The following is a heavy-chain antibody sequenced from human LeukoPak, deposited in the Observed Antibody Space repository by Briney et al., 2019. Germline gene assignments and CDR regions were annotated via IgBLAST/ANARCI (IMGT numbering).Heavy chain of an antibody. CDR1: GDFISTCTYF. Sequence: PSETLSLTCTVSGDFISTCTYFWGWIRQPPGKGLEWIANIYNNGSTHYNPSLQSRVIISIDPYKNQCSLSLRSVTAADTAVWSCARDRTSYYYPGMDVWGQGTTVTVAS. J-gene: IGHJ6*02. V-gene: IGHV4-39*07. CDR2: IYNNGST. D-gene: IGHD1-1*01. CDR3: ARDRTSYYYPGMDV.